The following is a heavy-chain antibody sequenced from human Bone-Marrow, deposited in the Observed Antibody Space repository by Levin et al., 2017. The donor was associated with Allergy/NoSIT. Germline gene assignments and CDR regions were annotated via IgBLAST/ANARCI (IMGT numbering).Heavy chain of an antibody. CDR1: GFTFGSYA. D-gene: IGHD5-12*01. J-gene: IGHJ5*02. Sequence: GESLKISCATSGFTFGSYALSWVRQAPGKGLEWVSAMSGGGDSTFYADSVKGRFIISRDFSKNILYLQMNSLRVEDSGVYYCGKDAIRGYSYPGTWGQGTLVLVSS. CDR2: MSGGGDST. V-gene: IGHV3-23*01. CDR3: GKDAIRGYSYPGT.